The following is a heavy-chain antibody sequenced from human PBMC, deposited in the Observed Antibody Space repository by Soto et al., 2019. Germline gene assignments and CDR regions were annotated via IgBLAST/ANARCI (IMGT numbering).Heavy chain of an antibody. V-gene: IGHV3-66*01. CDR2: IYVDGTT. J-gene: IGHJ5*02. D-gene: IGHD2-21*02. CDR3: IKGKVGTDPNWLDP. CDR1: GLSVGSSY. Sequence: GGSLRLSCAASGLSVGSSYLSWVRQAPGRGLQWVSSIYVDGTTYYTDSVKGRFSISRDSSKNTLYLQMNSLGAEDTALYYCIKGKVGTDPNWLDPWGQGSLVTVSS.